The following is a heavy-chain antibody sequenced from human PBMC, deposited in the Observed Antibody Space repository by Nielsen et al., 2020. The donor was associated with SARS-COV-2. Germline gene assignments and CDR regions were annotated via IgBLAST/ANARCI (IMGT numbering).Heavy chain of an antibody. D-gene: IGHD4-17*01. J-gene: IGHJ6*02. V-gene: IGHV7-4-1*02. CDR1: GYTFTSYA. CDR2: INTNTGNP. Sequence: ASVKVSCKASGYTFTSYAMNWVRQAPGQGLEWMGWINTNTGNPTYAQGLTGRFVFSLDTSVSTAYLQITSLKAEDTAVYYCARIRRFGYGDQYYYYYGMDVWGQGTTVTVSS. CDR3: ARIRRFGYGDQYYYYYGMDV.